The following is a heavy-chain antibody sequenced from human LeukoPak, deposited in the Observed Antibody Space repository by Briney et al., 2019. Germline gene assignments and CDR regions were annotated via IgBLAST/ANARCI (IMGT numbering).Heavy chain of an antibody. CDR2: INSDGRSA. D-gene: IGHD2/OR15-2a*01. CDR3: TRVSTTDDY. J-gene: IGHJ4*02. Sequence: GRSLRLSCAASGFAFSRYWMHWVRQAPGKGLVWVSRINSDGRSAVYADSVKGRFTISRDNAKNTLYLQMDSLRAEDTAVYYCTRVSTTDDYWGQGTLVTVSS. V-gene: IGHV3-74*01. CDR1: GFAFSRYW.